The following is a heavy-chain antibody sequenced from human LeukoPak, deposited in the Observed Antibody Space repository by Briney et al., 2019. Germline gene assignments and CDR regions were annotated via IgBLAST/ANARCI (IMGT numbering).Heavy chain of an antibody. Sequence: KPSATLSLTCTVSGDSISSYYWSWIRQPPGKGLEWIGYIYHSGNTNSNPSLKSRVTISVDTSKNQFSLKLSSVTAADTAVYYCAKHTFARPFDYWGQGTLVTVSS. CDR2: IYHSGNT. CDR1: GDSISSYY. D-gene: IGHD6-6*01. J-gene: IGHJ4*02. V-gene: IGHV4-59*08. CDR3: AKHTFARPFDY.